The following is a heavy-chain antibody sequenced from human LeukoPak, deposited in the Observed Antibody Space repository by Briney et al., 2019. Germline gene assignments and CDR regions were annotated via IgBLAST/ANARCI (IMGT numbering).Heavy chain of an antibody. CDR2: ISGSGGST. CDR3: AKAHPLRWLQPYYFDY. CDR1: GFTFSSYA. D-gene: IGHD5-24*01. J-gene: IGHJ4*02. V-gene: IGHV3-23*01. Sequence: PGGSLRLSCAASGFTFSSYAMSWVRQAPGKGREWVSAISGSGGSTYYADSVKGRFTIYRDNSRNTLYLQMNSLRAEDTAVYYCAKAHPLRWLQPYYFDYWGQGTLVTVSS.